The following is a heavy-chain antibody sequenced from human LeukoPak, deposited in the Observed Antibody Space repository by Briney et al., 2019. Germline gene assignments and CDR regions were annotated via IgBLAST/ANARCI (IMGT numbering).Heavy chain of an antibody. CDR3: ARQYSNYESSFDI. Sequence: GESLKISCKGSGYTFTNYWIGWVRQMPGKGLEWMGIIYPGDSDTRYSPSFQGQVTISADKSISTAYLQWSSLKASDTALYYCARQYSNYESSFDIWGQGTMVTVSS. CDR1: GYTFTNYW. V-gene: IGHV5-51*01. D-gene: IGHD4-11*01. CDR2: IYPGDSDT. J-gene: IGHJ3*02.